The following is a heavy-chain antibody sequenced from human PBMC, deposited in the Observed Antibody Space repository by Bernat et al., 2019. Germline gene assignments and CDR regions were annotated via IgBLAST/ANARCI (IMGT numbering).Heavy chain of an antibody. D-gene: IGHD1-26*01. V-gene: IGHV1-46*03. CDR2: INPSDGTT. Sequence: QVQLVQSGAEVKKPGASVKISCKASGYTFTSYYMHWVRQAPGQGLEWMGIINPSDGTTTYAQKFQGGLTMTRDTSTSTVYMELSSLRSEDTAVYYCARGMGSQDSTFDYWGQGTLVTVSS. J-gene: IGHJ4*02. CDR1: GYTFTSYY. CDR3: ARGMGSQDSTFDY.